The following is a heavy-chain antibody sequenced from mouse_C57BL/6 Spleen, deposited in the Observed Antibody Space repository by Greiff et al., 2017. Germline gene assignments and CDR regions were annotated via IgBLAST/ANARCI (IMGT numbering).Heavy chain of an antibody. CDR1: GYNFTDYW. CDR2: IDPSDSET. V-gene: IGHV1-52*01. CDR3: ARGEGKGVYY. D-gene: IGHD1-3*01. J-gene: IGHJ2*01. Sequence: QVKLQQPGAELVRPGSSVKLSCKASGYNFTDYWMHWVKQRPIQGLEWIGNIDPSDSETHYNPKFKDKATLTVDKSSSTAYMHLSSLTSEDAAVYYCARGEGKGVYYRGQSTTLSFSS.